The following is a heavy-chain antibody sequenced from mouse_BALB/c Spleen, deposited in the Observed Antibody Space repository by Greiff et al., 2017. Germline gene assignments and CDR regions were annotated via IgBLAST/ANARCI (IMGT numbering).Heavy chain of an antibody. D-gene: IGHD1-1*01. CDR3: DKNYCGSSYGWDFDV. Sequence: DVMLVESGGGLVQPGGSLKLSCAASGFTFSSYTMSWVRQTPEKRLEWVAYISNGGGSTYYPDTVKGRFTISSYNAKNTLYLQMSSLKSEDTAMYYCDKNYCGSSYGWDFDVWGAGTTVTVSS. J-gene: IGHJ1*01. CDR2: ISNGGGST. V-gene: IGHV5-12-2*01. CDR1: GFTFSSYT.